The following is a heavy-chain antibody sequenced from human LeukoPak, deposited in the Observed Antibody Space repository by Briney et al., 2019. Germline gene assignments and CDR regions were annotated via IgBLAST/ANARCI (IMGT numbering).Heavy chain of an antibody. J-gene: IGHJ4*02. CDR3: ARGSSWFPFDY. Sequence: SETLSLTCTVSGGSISSGGYYWSWIRQHPGKGLEWIGYIYYSGSTYYNPSLKSRVTISVDTSKNQFSLKLSSVTAADTAVYYCARGSSWFPFDYWGQGTLVTVSS. CDR1: GGSISSGGYY. V-gene: IGHV4-31*03. D-gene: IGHD6-13*01. CDR2: IYYSGST.